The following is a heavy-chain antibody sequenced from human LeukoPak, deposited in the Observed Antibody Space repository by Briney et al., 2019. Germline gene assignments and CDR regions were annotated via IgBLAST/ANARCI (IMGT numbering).Heavy chain of an antibody. J-gene: IGHJ6*02. CDR2: IYYSGST. CDR1: GGSINNYY. V-gene: IGHV4-59*01. CDR3: ARGMIRASDV. D-gene: IGHD3-10*01. Sequence: SETLSLTCTVSGGSINNYYWSWIRQPPGKGLEWIGYIYYSGSTNSNPSLKSRVTISLDTSKNQFSLKLSSVTAADTAVYYCARGMIRASDVWGQGTTVTVSS.